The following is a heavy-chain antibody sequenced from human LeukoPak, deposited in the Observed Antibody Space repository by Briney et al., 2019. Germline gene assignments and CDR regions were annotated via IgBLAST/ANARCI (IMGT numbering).Heavy chain of an antibody. Sequence: GESLKISCKGSGYSFTSYWIGWVRQLPGKGLEWMGIIYPGDSDTGYSPSFQGQVTISADKSISTACLQWSSLKASDTAMYYCARFVAADRDGYNYQGLQFFDYWGQGTLVTVSS. D-gene: IGHD5-24*01. CDR2: IYPGDSDT. CDR3: ARFVAADRDGYNYQGLQFFDY. J-gene: IGHJ4*02. V-gene: IGHV5-51*01. CDR1: GYSFTSYW.